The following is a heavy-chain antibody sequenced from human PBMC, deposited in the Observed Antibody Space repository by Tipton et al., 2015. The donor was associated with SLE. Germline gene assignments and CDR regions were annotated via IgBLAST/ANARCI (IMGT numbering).Heavy chain of an antibody. V-gene: IGHV3-30-3*01. Sequence: SLRLSCAASGFTFSSYAMHWVRQAPGKGLEWVAVISYDGSNKYYADSVKGRFTISRDNAKNSLYLQMNSLRAEDTAVYYCARDRGSSWPNDAFDIWGQGTMVTVSS. J-gene: IGHJ3*02. CDR1: GFTFSSYA. D-gene: IGHD6-13*01. CDR3: ARDRGSSWPNDAFDI. CDR2: ISYDGSNK.